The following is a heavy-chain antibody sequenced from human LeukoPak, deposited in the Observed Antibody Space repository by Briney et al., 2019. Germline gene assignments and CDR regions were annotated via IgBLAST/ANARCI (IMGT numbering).Heavy chain of an antibody. CDR2: IKQDGSEE. V-gene: IGHV3-7*01. CDR1: GFTFSNYW. CDR3: ARALTTLTYEGY. Sequence: GGSLRLSCAASGFTFSNYWMSWVRQAPGKGLEWVAKIKQDGSEEYYVDSVKGRFTISRDNAKNSLFLQMNSLRAEDTAVYYCARALTTLTYEGYWGQGTLVTVSS. D-gene: IGHD1-1*01. J-gene: IGHJ4*02.